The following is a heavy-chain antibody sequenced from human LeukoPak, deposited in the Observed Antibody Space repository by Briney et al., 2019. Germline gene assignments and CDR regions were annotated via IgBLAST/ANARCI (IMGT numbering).Heavy chain of an antibody. Sequence: GGSLRLSCEAAGFTASSYTMNWVRQAPGKGLEWVSLISRTTGSIYYADSVRCRFTISRDSAKNSVYLQMNSLRAEDTAIYYCARESILGTTTDYFDYWGQGTRVIVSS. V-gene: IGHV3-48*04. CDR3: ARESILGTTTDYFDY. CDR2: ISRTTGSI. J-gene: IGHJ4*02. D-gene: IGHD1-26*01. CDR1: GFTASSYT.